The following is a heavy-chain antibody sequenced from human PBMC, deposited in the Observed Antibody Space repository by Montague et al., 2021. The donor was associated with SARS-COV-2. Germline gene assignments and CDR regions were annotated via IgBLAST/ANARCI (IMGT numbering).Heavy chain of an antibody. V-gene: IGHV4-34*01. CDR2: INHSGST. CDR3: ARGGTVTTFYYYYYGMDV. J-gene: IGHJ6*02. CDR1: GGSFSGYY. D-gene: IGHD4-17*01. Sequence: SETLSLTCAVCGGSFSGYYWSWIRQPPGKGLEWVGEINHSGSTNYNPSLKSRVTNSVDTSKNQFSLKLSSVTAADTAVYYCARGGTVTTFYYYYYGMDVWGQGTTVTVSS.